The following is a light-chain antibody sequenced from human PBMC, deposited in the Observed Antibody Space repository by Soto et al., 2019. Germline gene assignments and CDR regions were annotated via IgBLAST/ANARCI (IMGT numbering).Light chain of an antibody. CDR2: GAS. CDR3: QQYNNWPRT. Sequence: EIVMTQSPATLSVSPGERATLSCRASPSVSSNLAWYQQKPGQAPRLLIYGASTRATGIPARFSGSGSGTEFTLTISGLQSEDFAVYDCQQYNNWPRTFGQGTKVEIK. J-gene: IGKJ1*01. CDR1: PSVSSN. V-gene: IGKV3-15*01.